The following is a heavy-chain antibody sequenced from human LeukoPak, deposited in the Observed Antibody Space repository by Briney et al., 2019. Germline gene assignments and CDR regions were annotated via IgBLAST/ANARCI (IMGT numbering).Heavy chain of an antibody. CDR3: AKRVAALNYYFDY. Sequence: GGSLRLSCAASGFTFSGYPMSWVRQAPGKGLECVSTVAGGGGSTFYADSVKGRFTISRDNSKNTLYLQMNTLRAEDTAVYYCAKRVAALNYYFDYWGQGTLVTVSS. CDR1: GFTFSGYP. J-gene: IGHJ4*02. V-gene: IGHV3-23*01. CDR2: VAGGGGST.